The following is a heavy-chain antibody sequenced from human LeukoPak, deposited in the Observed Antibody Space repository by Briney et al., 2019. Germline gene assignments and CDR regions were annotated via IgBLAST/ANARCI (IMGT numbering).Heavy chain of an antibody. CDR2: ISSGSSYI. Sequence: GGSLRLSCAASGFTFSSYSMNWVRQAPGKGLEWVSSISSGSSYIYYADSVKGRFTISRDNAKNSLYLQMNSLRAEDTAVYYCARDRRAAAAGLFDYWGQGTLVTVSS. D-gene: IGHD6-13*01. J-gene: IGHJ4*02. CDR1: GFTFSSYS. V-gene: IGHV3-21*01. CDR3: ARDRRAAAAGLFDY.